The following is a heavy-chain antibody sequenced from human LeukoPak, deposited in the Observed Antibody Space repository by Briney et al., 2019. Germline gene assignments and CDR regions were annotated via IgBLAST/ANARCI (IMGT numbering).Heavy chain of an antibody. Sequence: SETLSLTCTVSVCSISSYYWRWIRHPPRKGLVGSVYIYYSGITIYNPSLKSRIPIPVNTSKNLSSLNLSYVTDADTAVYYCARDSGSYDYVWTNWFDPWGQGTLVTVSS. CDR2: IYYSGIT. CDR3: ARDSGSYDYVWTNWFDP. V-gene: IGHV4-59*01. D-gene: IGHD3-16*01. J-gene: IGHJ5*02. CDR1: VCSISSYY.